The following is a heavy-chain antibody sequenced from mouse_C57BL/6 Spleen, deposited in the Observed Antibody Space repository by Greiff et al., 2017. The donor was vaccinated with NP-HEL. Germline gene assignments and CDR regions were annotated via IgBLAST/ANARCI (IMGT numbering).Heavy chain of an antibody. CDR2: IYPGDGDT. Sequence: QVQLKQSGPELVKPGASVKISCKASGYAFSSSWMNWVKQRPGKGLEWIGRIYPGDGDTNYNGKFKGKATLTADKSSSTAYMQLSSLTSEDSAVYFCARRRDYSNYYWYFDVWGTGTTVTVSS. CDR3: ARRRDYSNYYWYFDV. CDR1: GYAFSSSW. J-gene: IGHJ1*03. D-gene: IGHD2-5*01. V-gene: IGHV1-82*01.